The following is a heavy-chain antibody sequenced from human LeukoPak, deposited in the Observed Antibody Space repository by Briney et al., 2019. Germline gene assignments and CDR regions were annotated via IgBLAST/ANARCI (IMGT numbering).Heavy chain of an antibody. CDR2: IYYSGST. CDR3: ARDRLGYCSSTSCYGWFDP. J-gene: IGHJ5*02. D-gene: IGHD2-2*01. CDR1: GGSISSSSYY. Sequence: PSETLSLTCTVSGGSISSSSYYWGWIRQPPGKGLEWIGSIYYSGSTYYNPSLKSRVTISVDTSKNQFSLKLSSVTAADTAVYYCARDRLGYCSSTSCYGWFDPWGQGTLVTVSS. V-gene: IGHV4-39*07.